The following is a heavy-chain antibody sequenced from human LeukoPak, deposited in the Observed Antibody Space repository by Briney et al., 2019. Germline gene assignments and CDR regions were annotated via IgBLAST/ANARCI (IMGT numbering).Heavy chain of an antibody. CDR1: GGSISSSSYY. CDR2: IYYSGST. V-gene: IGHV4-61*05. D-gene: IGHD1-14*01. J-gene: IGHJ3*02. CDR3: ARKRRTGSRPDAFDI. Sequence: SETLSLTCTVSGGSISSSSYYWGWIRQPPGKGLEWIGYIYYSGSTNYNPSLKSRVTISVDTSKNQFSLKLSSVTAADTAVYYCARKRRTGSRPDAFDIWGQGTMVTVSS.